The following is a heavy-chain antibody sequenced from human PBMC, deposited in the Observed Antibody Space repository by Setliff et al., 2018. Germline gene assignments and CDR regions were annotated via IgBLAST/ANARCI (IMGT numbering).Heavy chain of an antibody. CDR2: IIPIFGTT. CDR1: EDTLSGFG. V-gene: IGHV1-69*05. J-gene: IGHJ6*02. Sequence: SVKVSCKASEDTLSGFGITWVRQAPGQGLEWMGGIIPIFGTTSHAQRFQGRVTITTDESTSTAYMELSSLRSEDTAVYYCARTRGLDVWGQGTTVTVSS. CDR3: ARTRGLDV.